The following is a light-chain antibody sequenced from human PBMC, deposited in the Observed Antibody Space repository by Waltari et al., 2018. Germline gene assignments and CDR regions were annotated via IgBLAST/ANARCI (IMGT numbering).Light chain of an antibody. V-gene: IGKV3-20*01. J-gene: IGKJ1*01. CDR2: DAS. Sequence: EIVLTRSPGTLSLSPGERATLSCRASQSVGRYLAWYQQKPGQAPRLLIYDASTWATGIPDRFSGSGSGTDFSLTISRLESEDFAVYYCQKYVNLPATFGQGTKVEIK. CDR3: QKYVNLPAT. CDR1: QSVGRY.